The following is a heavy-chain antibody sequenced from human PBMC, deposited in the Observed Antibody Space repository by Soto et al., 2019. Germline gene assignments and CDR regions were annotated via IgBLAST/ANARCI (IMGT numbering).Heavy chain of an antibody. J-gene: IGHJ6*02. V-gene: IGHV4-59*01. D-gene: IGHD2-2*01. CDR1: GGSISSYY. CDR3: ASALWGDSGNDCYALDV. Sequence: PSETLSLTCTVSGGSISSYYWSWIRQPPGKGLEWIGYMYNTGSTIYNPSLKSRVTISVDTSKNQFSLKLSSVTAADAAVYYCASALWGDSGNDCYALDVWGQGTTVTVSS. CDR2: MYNTGST.